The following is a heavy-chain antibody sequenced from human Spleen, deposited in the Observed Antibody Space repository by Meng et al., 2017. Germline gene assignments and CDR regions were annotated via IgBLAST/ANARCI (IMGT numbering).Heavy chain of an antibody. CDR2: ICGDST. Sequence: GESLKISCAASGFTFSDYYMSWIRQAPGKGLEWVSSICGDSTYYADSGKGRFTISRDNSKNTMYLQMNSLRVEDTAVYYCAKDWGVAGTDAFDIWGQGTMVTVSS. CDR3: AKDWGVAGTDAFDI. J-gene: IGHJ3*02. CDR1: GFTFSDYY. D-gene: IGHD6-19*01. V-gene: IGHV3-23*01.